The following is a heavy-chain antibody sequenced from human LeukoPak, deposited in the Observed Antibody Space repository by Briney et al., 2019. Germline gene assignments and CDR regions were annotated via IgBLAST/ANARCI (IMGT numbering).Heavy chain of an antibody. D-gene: IGHD5-18*01. CDR1: GYTFTGYY. CDR2: INPNSGGT. J-gene: IGHJ4*02. Sequence: ASVKVSCKASGYTFTGYYMHWVRQAPGQGLEWMERINPNSGGTNYAQKFQGRVTMTRDTSISTAYMELSRLRSDDTAVYYCARELAAMVNNFDYWGQGTLVTVSS. V-gene: IGHV1-2*06. CDR3: ARELAAMVNNFDY.